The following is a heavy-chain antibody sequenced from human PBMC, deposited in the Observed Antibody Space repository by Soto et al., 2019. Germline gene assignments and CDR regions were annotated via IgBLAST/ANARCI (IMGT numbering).Heavy chain of an antibody. J-gene: IGHJ3*02. CDR3: ARVSVPAPQRRGDAFDI. Sequence: SETLSLTCTVSGGSISSYYWSWIRQPPGKGLEWIGYIYYSGSTNYNPSLKSRVTISVDTSKNQFSLKLSSVTAADTAVYYCARVSVPAPQRRGDAFDIWGQGTMVTVSS. CDR1: GGSISSYY. D-gene: IGHD2-2*01. CDR2: IYYSGST. V-gene: IGHV4-59*01.